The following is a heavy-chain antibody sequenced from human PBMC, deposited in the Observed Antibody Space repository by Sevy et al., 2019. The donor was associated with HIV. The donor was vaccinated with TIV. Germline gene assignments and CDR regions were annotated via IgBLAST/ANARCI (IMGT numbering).Heavy chain of an antibody. CDR3: ARDFNYYGSGSYYSAGDY. V-gene: IGHV3-11*01. CDR1: GFTFSDYY. J-gene: IGHJ4*02. Sequence: GGSLRLSCAASGFTFSDYYMSWIRQAPGKGLEWVSYISSSGSTIYYADSVKGRFTISRNNAKNSLYLQMNSLRAEDTAVYYCARDFNYYGSGSYYSAGDYWGQGTLVTVSS. CDR2: ISSSGSTI. D-gene: IGHD3-10*01.